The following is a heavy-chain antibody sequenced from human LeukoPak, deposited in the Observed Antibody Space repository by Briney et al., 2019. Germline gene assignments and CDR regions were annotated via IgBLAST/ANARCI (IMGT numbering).Heavy chain of an antibody. V-gene: IGHV3-48*01. CDR2: ITSSSSTM. Sequence: GGSLRLSCAASGFTFNTYSMNWVRQAPGQGLEWVSYITSSSSTMFYAGSVRGRFTISRDNAKNSLYLQMNSLRAEDTAVYYCARDVKSYTSGASYFDYWGQGTLVTVSS. J-gene: IGHJ4*02. CDR3: ARDVKSYTSGASYFDY. D-gene: IGHD6-19*01. CDR1: GFTFNTYS.